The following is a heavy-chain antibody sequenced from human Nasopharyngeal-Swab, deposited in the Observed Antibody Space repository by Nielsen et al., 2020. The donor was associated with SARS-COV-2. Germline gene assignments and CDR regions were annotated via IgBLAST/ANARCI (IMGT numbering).Heavy chain of an antibody. D-gene: IGHD1/OR15-1a*01. CDR1: GGSISSGGYS. CDR3: TRGTTFQDAFDI. J-gene: IGHJ3*02. Sequence: SETLSLTCAVSGGSISSGGYSWSWIRQPPGKGLEWIGYIYRSGSTYYNPSLKSRVTISVDRSKNQFSLKLSSVTAADTAVYYCTRGTTFQDAFDIWGQGTMVTVSS. V-gene: IGHV4-30-2*01. CDR2: IYRSGST.